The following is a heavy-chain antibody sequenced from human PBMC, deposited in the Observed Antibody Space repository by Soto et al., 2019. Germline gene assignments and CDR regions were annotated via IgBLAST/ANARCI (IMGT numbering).Heavy chain of an antibody. Sequence: ASVKVSCKASGYTFTGYYMHWVRQAPGQGLEWMGWINPNSGGTNYAQKFQGWVTMTRDTSISTAYMELSRLRSDDTAVYYCARDNTQLQAPYYYYYCGMDVWGQGTTVTVSS. CDR2: INPNSGGT. CDR3: ARDNTQLQAPYYYYYCGMDV. J-gene: IGHJ6*02. CDR1: GYTFTGYY. D-gene: IGHD1-1*01. V-gene: IGHV1-2*04.